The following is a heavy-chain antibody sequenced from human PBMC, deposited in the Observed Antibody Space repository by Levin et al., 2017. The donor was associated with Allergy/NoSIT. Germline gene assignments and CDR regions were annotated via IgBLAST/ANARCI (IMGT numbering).Heavy chain of an antibody. CDR1: GDSISSYY. J-gene: IGHJ5*02. D-gene: IGHD2-2*01. Sequence: SETLSLTCTVSGDSISSYYWSWIRQPPGKGLEWIGYIYYSGTTNYNPSLKSRVTMSVDTSKNQFSLKLSSVTAADTAVYYCARDLGYCSSTSCYVWFDPWGQGTLVTVSS. V-gene: IGHV4-59*01. CDR3: ARDLGYCSSTSCYVWFDP. CDR2: IYYSGTT.